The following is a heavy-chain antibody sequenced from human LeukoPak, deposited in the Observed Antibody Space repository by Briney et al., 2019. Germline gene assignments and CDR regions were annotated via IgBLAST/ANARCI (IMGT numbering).Heavy chain of an antibody. CDR1: GFTFSTYS. CDR2: ISGSSSSI. V-gene: IGHV3-48*04. CDR3: ARLLTPGGY. D-gene: IGHD3-16*01. J-gene: IGHJ4*02. Sequence: GGSLRLSCAASGFTFSTYSMNWVRQGPGKGLEWVSYISGSSSSIYYADSVKGRFTISRDNAKNSLYLQMNSLRAEDTAVYYCARLLTPGGYWGQGTLVTVSS.